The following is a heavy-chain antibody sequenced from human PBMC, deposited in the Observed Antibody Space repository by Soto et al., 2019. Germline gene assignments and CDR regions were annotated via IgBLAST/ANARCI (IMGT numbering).Heavy chain of an antibody. D-gene: IGHD3-3*01. V-gene: IGHV4-4*02. CDR3: ASATYDFWSGRQTHYYYYMDV. CDR1: SGSISSSNW. J-gene: IGHJ6*03. Sequence: PSETLSLTCAVSSGSISSSNWWSWVRQPPGKGLEWIGEIYHSGSTNYNPSLKSRVTISVDRSKNQFSLKLSSVTAADTAVYYCASATYDFWSGRQTHYYYYMDVWGKGTTVTVSS. CDR2: IYHSGST.